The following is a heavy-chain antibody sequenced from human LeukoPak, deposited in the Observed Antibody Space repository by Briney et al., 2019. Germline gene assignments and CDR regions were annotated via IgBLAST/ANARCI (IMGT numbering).Heavy chain of an antibody. CDR2: IYHSGST. V-gene: IGHV4-4*02. Sequence: PAGTLSLTCAVSGGSISSSNWWSWGRQPPGKGLAGIGEIYHSGSTNYNPSLKSRVTISVDKAKNQFSLKLSSVTAADTAVYYCARGQIAAAGFDPWGQGTLVTVSS. CDR3: ARGQIAAAGFDP. D-gene: IGHD6-13*01. J-gene: IGHJ5*02. CDR1: GGSISSSNW.